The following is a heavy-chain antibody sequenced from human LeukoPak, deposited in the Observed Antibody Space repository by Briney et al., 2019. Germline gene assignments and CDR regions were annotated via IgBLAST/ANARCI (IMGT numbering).Heavy chain of an antibody. CDR3: AKAGAVCSRTSCYGNY. J-gene: IGHJ4*02. Sequence: GGSLRLSCEASGVTFSSYVMSWVRQAPGKGPEWVSGISGSGGGTYYADSVKGRFAISRDNSKNTLYLQMNSLRAEDTAVYYCAKAGAVCSRTSCYGNYWGQGTLVTVSS. CDR2: ISGSGGGT. CDR1: GVTFSSYV. V-gene: IGHV3-23*01. D-gene: IGHD2-2*01.